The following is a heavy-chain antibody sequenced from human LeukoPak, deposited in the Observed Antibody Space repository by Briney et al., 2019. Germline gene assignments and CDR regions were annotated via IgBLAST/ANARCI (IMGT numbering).Heavy chain of an antibody. CDR2: ISSSSSYI. CDR1: GFTFSSYD. CDR3: ARDSYYDILTGYYT. D-gene: IGHD3-9*01. Sequence: KPGGSLRHSCAASGFTFSSYDMHWVRQAPGKGLEWVSSISSSSSYIYYADSVKGRFTISRDNAKNSLYLQMNSLRAEDTAVYYCARDSYYDILTGYYTWGQGTLVTVSS. J-gene: IGHJ5*02. V-gene: IGHV3-21*01.